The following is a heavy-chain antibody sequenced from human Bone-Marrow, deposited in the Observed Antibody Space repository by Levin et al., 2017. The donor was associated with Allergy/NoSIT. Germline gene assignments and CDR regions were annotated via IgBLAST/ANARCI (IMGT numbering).Heavy chain of an antibody. Sequence: PSETLSLTCTVSGGSISSGDSYWSWIRQRPGKGLEWIGYISHSGTTFYNPSLESRVSISVHTSKNQFSMKLTSVTAADTAVYFCAREPVWRGYGSDGKSYVPFDIWGQGTMVVVSS. CDR1: GGSISSGDSY. V-gene: IGHV4-31*03. J-gene: IGHJ3*02. CDR3: AREPVWRGYGSDGKSYVPFDI. D-gene: IGHD2-15*01. CDR2: ISHSGTT.